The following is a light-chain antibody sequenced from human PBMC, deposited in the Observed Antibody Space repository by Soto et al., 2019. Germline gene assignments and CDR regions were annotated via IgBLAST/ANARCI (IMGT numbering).Light chain of an antibody. Sequence: QSFLTQPPSASGTPGRRVTISCSGSSSNIGRNYVYWYQQLPGTAPKLLIYRNNQRPSGVPDRFSGSKSDTSASLAISGLRSEDEADYYCAAWDDSLSGQVFGTGTKVTVL. CDR2: RNN. V-gene: IGLV1-47*01. J-gene: IGLJ1*01. CDR1: SSNIGRNY. CDR3: AAWDDSLSGQV.